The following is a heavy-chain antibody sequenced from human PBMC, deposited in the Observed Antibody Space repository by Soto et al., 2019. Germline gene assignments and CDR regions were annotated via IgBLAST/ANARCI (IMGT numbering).Heavy chain of an antibody. CDR1: GGSISSGGYY. CDR2: IYYSGST. D-gene: IGHD2-2*01. CDR3: AVSRDGYSMDV. J-gene: IGHJ6*02. V-gene: IGHV4-31*03. Sequence: QVQLQESGPGLVKPSQTLSLTCTVSGGSISSGGYYWSWIRQHPGKGLEWIGYIYYSGSTYYNPALKSRVTISVDTSKDQFSLKLSSVTAADTAVYYCAVSRDGYSMDVWGQGTTVTVSS.